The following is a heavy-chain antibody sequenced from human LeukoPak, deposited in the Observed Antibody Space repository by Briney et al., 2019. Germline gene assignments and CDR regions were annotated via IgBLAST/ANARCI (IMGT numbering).Heavy chain of an antibody. V-gene: IGHV3-7*01. J-gene: IGHJ4*02. D-gene: IGHD1-1*01. CDR1: GFTFSSXW. CDR3: ARDKIEGPTKLDY. CDR2: IXKXKSXK. Sequence: GGSPXLSCAASGFTFSSXWMXXXRQAPGKGLXXXANIXKXKSXKYYXDSXXGRXTISRDXAKNSLYLQMNSLRTEDTAVYYCARDKIEGPTKLDYWGQGILVTVSS.